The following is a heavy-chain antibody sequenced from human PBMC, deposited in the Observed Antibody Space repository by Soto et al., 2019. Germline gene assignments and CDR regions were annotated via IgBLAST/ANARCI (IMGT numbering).Heavy chain of an antibody. J-gene: IGHJ6*02. CDR3: ARDFNAGATTGVYYYYGMDV. Sequence: PGGSLRLSCAASGFTFSSYAMHWVRQAPGKGLEWVAVISYDGSNKYYADSVKGRFTISRDNSKNTLYLQMNSLRAEDTAVYYCARDFNAGATTGVYYYYGMDVWGQGTTVTVSS. CDR1: GFTFSSYA. D-gene: IGHD1-26*01. V-gene: IGHV3-30-3*01. CDR2: ISYDGSNK.